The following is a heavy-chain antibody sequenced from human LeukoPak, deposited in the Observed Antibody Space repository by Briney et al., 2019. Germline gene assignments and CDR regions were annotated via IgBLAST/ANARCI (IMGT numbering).Heavy chain of an antibody. CDR3: AKGSLNEITMVRGVII. D-gene: IGHD3-10*01. Sequence: PRGSLRLSCAASGFTFSTYGMSWVRQAPGKGLEWVSAIRGSGTNTYYADSVKGRFTISRDNSKNTLYLQMNSLRAEDTAVYYCAKGSLNEITMVRGVIIWGQGTLVTVSS. V-gene: IGHV3-23*01. CDR2: IRGSGTNT. J-gene: IGHJ4*02. CDR1: GFTFSTYG.